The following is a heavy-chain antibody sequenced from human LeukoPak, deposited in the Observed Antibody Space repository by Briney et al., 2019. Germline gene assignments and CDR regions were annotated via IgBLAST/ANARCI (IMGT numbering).Heavy chain of an antibody. J-gene: IGHJ3*02. Sequence: GGSLSLSPAASGVIFSTCSMDSGCEGPGGGVWWGLSISSISSYIYYPDSVTRRFTISRDNSKNSLYLQMTSLRAEDTAVYYCVLTVVTPDAFDIWGQGTMVTVSS. CDR3: VLTVVTPDAFDI. D-gene: IGHD4-23*01. V-gene: IGHV3-21*01. CDR1: GVIFSTCS. CDR2: ISSISSYI.